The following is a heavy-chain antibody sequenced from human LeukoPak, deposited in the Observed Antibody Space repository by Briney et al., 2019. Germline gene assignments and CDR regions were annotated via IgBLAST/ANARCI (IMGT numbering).Heavy chain of an antibody. CDR3: AGESRPNYYDSSGYRFDY. CDR2: IIPIFGIA. J-gene: IGHJ4*02. Sequence: SVKVSCKASGGTFSSYAISWVRQAPGQGLERMGRIIPIFGIANYAQKFQGRVTITADKSTSTAYMELSSLRSEDTAVYYCAGESRPNYYDSSGYRFDYWGQGTLVTVSS. V-gene: IGHV1-69*04. CDR1: GGTFSSYA. D-gene: IGHD3-22*01.